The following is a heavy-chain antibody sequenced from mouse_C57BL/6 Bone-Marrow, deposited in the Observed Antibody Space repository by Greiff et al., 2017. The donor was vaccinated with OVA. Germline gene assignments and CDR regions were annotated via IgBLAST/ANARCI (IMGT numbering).Heavy chain of an antibody. CDR2: IDPETGGT. CDR1: GYTFTDYE. D-gene: IGHD1-1*01. CDR3: TGYYGSSCYYAMDY. J-gene: IGHJ4*01. V-gene: IGHV1-15*01. Sequence: VQLQQSGAELVRPGASVTLSCKASGYTFTDYEMHWVKQTPVHGLEWIGAIDPETGGTAYNQKFKGKAILTADKSSSTAYMELRSLTSEDSAVYYCTGYYGSSCYYAMDYWGQGTSVTVSS.